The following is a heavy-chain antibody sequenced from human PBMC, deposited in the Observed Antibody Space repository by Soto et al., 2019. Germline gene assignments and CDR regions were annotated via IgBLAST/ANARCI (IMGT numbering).Heavy chain of an antibody. D-gene: IGHD3-16*02. CDR3: ARHGYIESLANWFAA. Sequence: GGSLRRSCVVSGFTFSSYTLNCVRQAPWEGLEWVSSISSSSSYIYYADSVKGRFTISIDNAKNSMYLQMNSLRDDDTAVYHCARHGYIESLANWFAAGGQGTLVTVSS. J-gene: IGHJ5*02. V-gene: IGHV3-21*06. CDR2: ISSSSSYI. CDR1: GFTFSSYT.